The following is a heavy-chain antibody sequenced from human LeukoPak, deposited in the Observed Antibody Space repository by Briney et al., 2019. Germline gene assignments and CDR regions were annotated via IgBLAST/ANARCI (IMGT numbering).Heavy chain of an antibody. CDR3: ARFYYGDFNFDY. CDR2: IYYSGST. V-gene: IGHV4-59*01. J-gene: IGHJ4*02. D-gene: IGHD4-17*01. Sequence: PSETLSLTCTVSGGSISSYYWSWIRQPPGKGLEWIGYIYYSGSTNYNPSLKSRVTISVDTSKNQFSLKLSSLTAADTAVYYCARFYYGDFNFDYWGQGTQVTVSS. CDR1: GGSISSYY.